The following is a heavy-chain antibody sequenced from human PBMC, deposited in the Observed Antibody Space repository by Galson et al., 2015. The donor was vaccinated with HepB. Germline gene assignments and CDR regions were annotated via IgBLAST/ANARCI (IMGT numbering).Heavy chain of an antibody. CDR1: GGTFSSYA. V-gene: IGHV1-69*13. Sequence: SVKVSCKASGGTFSSYAISWMRQAPGQGLEWMGGIIPIFGTANYAQKFQGRVTITADESTSTAYMELSSLRSEDTAVYYCARDRDPYGSGSYYNWGQGTLVTVSS. D-gene: IGHD3-10*01. CDR2: IIPIFGTA. J-gene: IGHJ4*02. CDR3: ARDRDPYGSGSYYN.